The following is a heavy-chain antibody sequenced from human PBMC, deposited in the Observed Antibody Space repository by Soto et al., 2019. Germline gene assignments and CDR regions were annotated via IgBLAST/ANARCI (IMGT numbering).Heavy chain of an antibody. CDR2: ISSSSSYI. CDR1: GFTLSSYS. Sequence: GGSLRLSCAASGFTLSSYSMNWVRQAPGKGLEWVSSISSSSSYIYYADSVKGRFTISRDNAKNSLYLQMNSLRAEDTAVYYCARGPGQVTPVPYYYYYGMDVWGQGTTVTVSS. J-gene: IGHJ6*02. CDR3: ARGPGQVTPVPYYYYYGMDV. V-gene: IGHV3-21*01. D-gene: IGHD4-17*01.